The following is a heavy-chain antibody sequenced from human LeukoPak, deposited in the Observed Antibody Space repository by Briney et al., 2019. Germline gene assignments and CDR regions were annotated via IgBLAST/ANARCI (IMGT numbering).Heavy chain of an antibody. CDR2: INPSGGST. V-gene: IGHV1-46*01. J-gene: IGHJ4*02. CDR1: GYTFTSYY. Sequence: GASVKVSCKASGYTFTSYYMHWVRQAPGQGLEWMGIINPSGGSTSYAQKFQGRVTMTRDMSTSTVYMELSSLRSEDTAVYYCAREGTAYYYDSSGYYPPHYWGLGTLVTVSS. D-gene: IGHD3-22*01. CDR3: AREGTAYYYDSSGYYPPHY.